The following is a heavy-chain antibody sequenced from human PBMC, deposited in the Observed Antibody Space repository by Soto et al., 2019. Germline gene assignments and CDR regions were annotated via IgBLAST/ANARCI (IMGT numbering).Heavy chain of an antibody. V-gene: IGHV3-21*01. CDR2: ISSSSSYI. CDR1: GFTFSSYS. CDR3: AREGRAAHLKYYFDY. Sequence: PGGSLRLSCAASGFTFSSYSMNWVRQAPGKGLEWVSSISSSSSYIYYADSVKGRFTISRDNAKNSLYLQMNSLRAEDTAVYYCAREGRAAHLKYYFDYWGQGALVTVS. J-gene: IGHJ4*02. D-gene: IGHD6-6*01.